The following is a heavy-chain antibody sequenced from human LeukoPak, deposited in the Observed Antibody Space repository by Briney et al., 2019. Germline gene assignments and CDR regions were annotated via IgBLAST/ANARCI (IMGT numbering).Heavy chain of an antibody. CDR3: ARVDAGNYYGHDY. D-gene: IGHD1-26*01. CDR1: GYAFTSYG. V-gene: IGHV1-18*01. Sequence: ASVKVSCKASGYAFTSYGISWVRQAPGQGLEWMGWISVYNGNTNFAQKFQGRVTMTTDTSTSTAYMELRSLRSDDTAMYYCARVDAGNYYGHDYWGQGTLVTVTS. J-gene: IGHJ4*02. CDR2: ISVYNGNT.